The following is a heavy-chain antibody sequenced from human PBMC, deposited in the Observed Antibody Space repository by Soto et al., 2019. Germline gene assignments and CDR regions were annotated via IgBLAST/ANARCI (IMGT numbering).Heavy chain of an antibody. D-gene: IGHD6-13*01. J-gene: IGHJ4*02. CDR2: INHSGST. CDR3: ASRLGIAAAGTLADY. CDR1: GGSFSGYY. Sequence: SQTLSLTCAVSGGSFSGYYWSWIRQPPGKGLEWIGEINHSGSTNYNPSLKSRVVISVDTSKNQFSLKLSSVTAADTAVYYCASRLGIAAAGTLADYWGQGTLVTVSS. V-gene: IGHV4-34*01.